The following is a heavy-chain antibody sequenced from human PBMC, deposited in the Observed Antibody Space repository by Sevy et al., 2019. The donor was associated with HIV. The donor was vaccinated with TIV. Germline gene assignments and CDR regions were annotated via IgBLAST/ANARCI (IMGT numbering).Heavy chain of an antibody. CDR1: GYTFTSYG. D-gene: IGHD4-17*01. Sequence: ASVKVSCKASGYTFTSYGIGWVRQAPGQGLEWMGWISAYNGNTNYAQKLQGRVTMTTDTSTSTAYMELRSLRSDDTAVYYCARADGYGDYEYFQHWGQGTLVTVSS. V-gene: IGHV1-18*01. CDR2: ISAYNGNT. CDR3: ARADGYGDYEYFQH. J-gene: IGHJ1*01.